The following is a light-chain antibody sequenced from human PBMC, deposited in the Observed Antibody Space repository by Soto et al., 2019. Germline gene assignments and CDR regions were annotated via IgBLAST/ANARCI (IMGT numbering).Light chain of an antibody. CDR2: GAS. CDR3: QQYGSSRIT. CDR1: QSVSSSY. Sequence: EVVLTQSPGTVSLSPLEIATLSCMASQSVSSSYLAWYQQKPGQAPRLLIYGASSRATGIPNRFSGSGSGTDFTLTISRLEPEDFAVYYCQQYGSSRITFGQGTRLEIK. V-gene: IGKV3-20*01. J-gene: IGKJ5*01.